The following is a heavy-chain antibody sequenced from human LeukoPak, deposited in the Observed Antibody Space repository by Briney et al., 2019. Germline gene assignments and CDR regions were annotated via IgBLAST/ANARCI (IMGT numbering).Heavy chain of an antibody. Sequence: KTSETLSLTCTVSGGSISSGDYYWSWIRQPPGKGLEWIGYIYYSGSTYYNPSLKSRVTISVDTSKNQFSLKLSSVTAADTAVYYCAREQFRAVLVPAAMAGGAFDIWGQGTMVTVSS. CDR1: GGSISSGDYY. J-gene: IGHJ3*02. CDR2: IYYSGST. D-gene: IGHD2-2*01. V-gene: IGHV4-30-4*01. CDR3: AREQFRAVLVPAAMAGGAFDI.